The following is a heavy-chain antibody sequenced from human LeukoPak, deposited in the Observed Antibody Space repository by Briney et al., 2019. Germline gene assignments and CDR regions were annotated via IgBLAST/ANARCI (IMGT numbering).Heavy chain of an antibody. D-gene: IGHD3-22*01. CDR1: GGSISSSSYY. CDR3: ARSKDYHDSSGYHRNNWFDP. J-gene: IGHJ5*02. Sequence: SETLSLTCTVSGGSISSSSYYWGWIRQPPGKGLEWIGSIYYSGSTYYNPSLKSRVTISVDTSKNQFSLKLSSVTAADTAVYYCARSKDYHDSSGYHRNNWFDPWGQGTLVTVSS. V-gene: IGHV4-39*01. CDR2: IYYSGST.